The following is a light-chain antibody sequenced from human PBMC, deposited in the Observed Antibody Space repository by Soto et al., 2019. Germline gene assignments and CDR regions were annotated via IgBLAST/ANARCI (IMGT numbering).Light chain of an antibody. CDR2: DVD. Sequence: QSVLTQPRSVSGSPGQSVSISCTGTSSDVGAYNYVSWYQQHPGKAPKLIIYDVDKRPSGVPDRFPGSKSGNTASLTISGLQAEDGADYYCCSYAGSYIFRVFXGGTQRTVL. CDR3: CSYAGSYIFRV. J-gene: IGLJ3*02. V-gene: IGLV2-11*01. CDR1: SSDVGAYNY.